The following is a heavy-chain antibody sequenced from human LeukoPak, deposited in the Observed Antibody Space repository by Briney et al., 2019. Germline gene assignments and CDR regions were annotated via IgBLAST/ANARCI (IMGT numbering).Heavy chain of an antibody. D-gene: IGHD3-10*01. V-gene: IGHV3-7*01. J-gene: IGHJ4*02. Sequence: GGSLRLSCAASGFTFSSYWMSWVRQAPGKGLEWVANIKQDGSEKYYVDSVKGRFTISRDNAKNSLYLQMNSLRAEDTAVYHCARDNTYYYGSGSYYHHGYFDYWGQGTLVTVSS. CDR3: ARDNTYYYGSGSYYHHGYFDY. CDR1: GFTFSSYW. CDR2: IKQDGSEK.